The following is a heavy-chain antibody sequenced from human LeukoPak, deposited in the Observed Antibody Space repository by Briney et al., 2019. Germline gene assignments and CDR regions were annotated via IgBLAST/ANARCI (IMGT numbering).Heavy chain of an antibody. J-gene: IGHJ4*02. CDR3: AKREVVGLRGYFDY. V-gene: IGHV3-23*01. CDR2: ISDGGTT. D-gene: IGHD2-15*01. Sequence: GGSLRLSCAASGFTFSSYAMSWVRQAPGKGLEWVSAISDGGTTSYADSVKGRFTISRDNSESTLYLQMNSLRAEDTAVYYCAKREVVGLRGYFDYWGQGTLVTVSS. CDR1: GFTFSSYA.